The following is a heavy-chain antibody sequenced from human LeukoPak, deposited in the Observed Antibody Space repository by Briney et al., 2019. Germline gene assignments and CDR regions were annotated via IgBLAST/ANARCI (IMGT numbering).Heavy chain of an antibody. J-gene: IGHJ4*02. CDR3: AKGIELWLTCFDH. Sequence: GGSLRLSCVASGFSFISYVMNWVRQAPGTGLEWVSAISGNGGSTYYADSVKGRFTISRDNSKNTLSLQMNSLRAEDTAVYYCAKGIELWLTCFDHWGQGTLVTASS. V-gene: IGHV3-23*01. D-gene: IGHD5-18*01. CDR1: GFSFISYV. CDR2: ISGNGGST.